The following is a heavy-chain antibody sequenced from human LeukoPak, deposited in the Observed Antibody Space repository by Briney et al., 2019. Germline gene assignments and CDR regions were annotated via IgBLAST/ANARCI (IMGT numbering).Heavy chain of an antibody. CDR2: ISAYNGNT. V-gene: IGHV1-18*01. J-gene: IGHJ3*02. D-gene: IGHD3-10*01. CDR1: GYTYTSYG. Sequence: GASVKVSCKASGYTYTSYGISWVRQAPGQGLEWMGWISAYNGNTNYAQKLQGRVTMTTDTSTSTAYMELRSLRSDDTAVYYCARVITMVRGVTHDAFDIWGQGTMVTLSS. CDR3: ARVITMVRGVTHDAFDI.